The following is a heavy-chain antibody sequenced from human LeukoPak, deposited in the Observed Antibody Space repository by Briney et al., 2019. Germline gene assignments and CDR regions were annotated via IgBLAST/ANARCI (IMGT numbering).Heavy chain of an antibody. CDR2: ISAYNGNT. V-gene: IGHV1-18*01. CDR3: ARAPNFAWLLSPFDY. D-gene: IGHD3-9*01. J-gene: IGHJ4*02. CDR1: GYTFTSYG. Sequence: ASVKVSCKASGYTFTSYGISWVRQAPGQGLEWMGWISAYNGNTNYAQKLQGRVTMTTDTSTSTAYMELRSLRSDDTAVYYCARAPNFAWLLSPFDYWGQGTLVTVSS.